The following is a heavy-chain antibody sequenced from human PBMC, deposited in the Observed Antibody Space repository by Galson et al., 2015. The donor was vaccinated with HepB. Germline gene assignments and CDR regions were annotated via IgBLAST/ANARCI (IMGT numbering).Heavy chain of an antibody. CDR3: TRNNSDEGAFDI. Sequence: SVKVSCKASGYTFTSYGFSWVRQAPGQGLEWMGWISSYNDNTNYAKKFQGRVTMTTDTSTSTAYIGLRTLRSDDTAVYYCTRNNSDEGAFDIWGQGTMVTVSS. V-gene: IGHV1-18*01. D-gene: IGHD1/OR15-1a*01. CDR2: ISSYNDNT. CDR1: GYTFTSYG. J-gene: IGHJ3*02.